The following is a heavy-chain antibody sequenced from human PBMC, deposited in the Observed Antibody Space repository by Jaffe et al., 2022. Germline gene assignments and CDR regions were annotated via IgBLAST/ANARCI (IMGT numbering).Heavy chain of an antibody. CDR1: GFTFDDYA. J-gene: IGHJ4*02. CDR2: ISWNSGSI. CDR3: AKDIGTGSVGGYSYGYDFGY. Sequence: EVQLVESGGGLVQPGRSLRLSCAASGFTFDDYAMHWVRQAPGKGLEWVSGISWNSGSIGYADSVKGRFTISRDNAKNSLYLQMNSLRAEDTALYYCAKDIGTGSVGGYSYGYDFGYWGQGTLVTVSS. D-gene: IGHD5-18*01. V-gene: IGHV3-9*01.